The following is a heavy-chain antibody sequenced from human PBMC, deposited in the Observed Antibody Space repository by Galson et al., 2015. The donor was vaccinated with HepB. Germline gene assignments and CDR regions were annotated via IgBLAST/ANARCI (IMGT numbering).Heavy chain of an antibody. CDR1: GDSVASNSAA. CDR2: TYYRSKWYN. CDR3: ARVVWFEEPTSALSSPGGVNYYYYGMDV. Sequence: CAISGDSVASNSAAWNWIRQSPSRGLEWLGRTYYRSKWYNDYAASVKSRISINSDTSKNHFSLHLNSVTPEDTAVYYCARVVWFEEPTSALSSPGGVNYYYYGMDVGGQGTTVTVSS. J-gene: IGHJ6*02. D-gene: IGHD3-10*01. V-gene: IGHV6-1*01.